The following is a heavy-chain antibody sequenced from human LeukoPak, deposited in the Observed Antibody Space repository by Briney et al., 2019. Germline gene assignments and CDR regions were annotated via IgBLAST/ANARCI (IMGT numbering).Heavy chain of an antibody. CDR1: GYPINNAYY. V-gene: IGHV4-38-2*01. Sequence: SETLSLTCAVSGYPINNAYYWVWIRQPPGKGLEWIGSIHHSGTTYYNPSLKSRVTISGDTSKNQFSLKLTSVTATGTAVYYCARAAAADPKNWFDPWGQGTLVTVSS. CDR3: ARAAAADPKNWFDP. D-gene: IGHD6-13*01. J-gene: IGHJ5*02. CDR2: IHHSGTT.